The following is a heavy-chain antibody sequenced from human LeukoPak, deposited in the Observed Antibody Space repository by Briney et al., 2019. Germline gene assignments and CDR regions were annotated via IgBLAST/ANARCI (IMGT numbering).Heavy chain of an antibody. V-gene: IGHV4-59*01. CDR1: GGSISSYY. J-gene: IGHJ4*02. Sequence: PSETLSLTCTVSGGSISSYYWSWIRQPPGKGLEWIGYIYYNGGTNYNPSLRSRVTISVDTSKNHFSLRLSSVTAADTAVYYCARETGDWGQGTLVTVSS. CDR3: ARETGD. D-gene: IGHD3-10*01. CDR2: IYYNGGT.